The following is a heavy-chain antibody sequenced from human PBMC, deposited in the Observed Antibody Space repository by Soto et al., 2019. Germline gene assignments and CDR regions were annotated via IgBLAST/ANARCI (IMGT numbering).Heavy chain of an antibody. CDR2: ISSGDDT. V-gene: IGHV3-53*01. J-gene: IGHJ6*02. CDR1: GFIVSSTY. D-gene: IGHD6-13*01. CDR3: ARTSSPGGMEV. Sequence: EAQLVVSGGGLIQPGGSLRLSCAASGFIVSSTYMSWVRQAPGKGLEWVSVISSGDDTYYADSMKGRFTISRDNSKNEVYLQMDNLRAENTAVYYCARTSSPGGMEVWGQGTTVTVSS.